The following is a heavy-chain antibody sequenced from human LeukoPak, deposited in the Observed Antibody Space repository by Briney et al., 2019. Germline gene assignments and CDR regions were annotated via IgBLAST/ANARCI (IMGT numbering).Heavy chain of an antibody. Sequence: SPGGSLRLSCATSGFTFTNAWMSWFRQAPGKGLECVGRIKSKTDGGTSDYAAPVQGRFTISRDDSKNTLYLQMNSLKIEDTAVYYCATDPGEWEPIWGQGTMVTVSS. D-gene: IGHD1-26*01. V-gene: IGHV3-15*01. CDR1: GFTFTNAW. CDR3: ATDPGEWEPI. CDR2: IKSKTDGGTS. J-gene: IGHJ3*02.